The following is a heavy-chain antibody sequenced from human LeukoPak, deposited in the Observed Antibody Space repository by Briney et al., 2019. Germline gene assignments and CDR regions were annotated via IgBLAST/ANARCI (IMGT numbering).Heavy chain of an antibody. CDR1: GGSVTSGGFY. J-gene: IGHJ5*02. D-gene: IGHD3-10*01. V-gene: IGHV4-39*01. CDR2: IYYTGST. CDR3: ARHSGSGSLSRPFDP. Sequence: SQTLSLTCSVSGGSVTSGGFYWGWLRQPRGKGPEWIATIYYTGSTYYNPSLQSRVTISIDTSKNQFSLRLTSVTATDTAVYHCARHSGSGSLSRPFDPWGQGTLVTVSS.